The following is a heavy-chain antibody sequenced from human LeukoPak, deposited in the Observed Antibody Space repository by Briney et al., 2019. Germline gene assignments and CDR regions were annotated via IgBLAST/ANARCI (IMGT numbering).Heavy chain of an antibody. Sequence: GGSLRLSCAASGFTFSSYAMSWVSQAPGKGLEWVSAISGSGGSTYYADSVKGRFTISRDNAKNTLFLHMNSLRAEDTAVYYCNVRWGPNSDYWGQGTLVTVSS. CDR1: GFTFSSYA. D-gene: IGHD7-27*01. CDR3: NVRWGPNSDY. V-gene: IGHV3-23*01. J-gene: IGHJ4*02. CDR2: ISGSGGST.